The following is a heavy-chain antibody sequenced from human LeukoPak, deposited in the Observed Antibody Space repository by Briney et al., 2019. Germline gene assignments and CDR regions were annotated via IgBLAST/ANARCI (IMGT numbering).Heavy chain of an antibody. Sequence: SETLSLTCTVSGGSISSYYCNWFRQPPGKGLEWIGYIYNSVTTNYNPSLKSRATISVDMSKNQFSLRLSSVTATDTAVYYCVTGGGWLPDYWGQGTLVTVSS. D-gene: IGHD3-22*01. V-gene: IGHV4-59*01. CDR2: IYNSVTT. CDR3: VTGGGWLPDY. J-gene: IGHJ4*02. CDR1: GGSISSYY.